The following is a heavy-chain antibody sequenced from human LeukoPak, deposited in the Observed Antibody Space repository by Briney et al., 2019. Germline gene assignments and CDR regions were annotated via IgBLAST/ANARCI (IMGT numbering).Heavy chain of an antibody. V-gene: IGHV1-46*01. CDR1: GYTFTSYY. CDR2: INPSGGST. Sequence: ASVKVSCKASGYTFTSYYMHWVRQAPGQGLEWMGIINPSGGSTSYAQKFQGWVTMTRDTSISTAYMELSRLRSDDTAVYYCARVAAAGTPSFDYWGQGTLVTVSS. D-gene: IGHD6-13*01. CDR3: ARVAAAGTPSFDY. J-gene: IGHJ4*02.